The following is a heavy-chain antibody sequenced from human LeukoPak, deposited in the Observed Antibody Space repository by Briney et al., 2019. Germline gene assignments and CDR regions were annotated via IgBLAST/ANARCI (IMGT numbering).Heavy chain of an antibody. V-gene: IGHV1-69*05. CDR3: GRVMTTVVTGAFDI. CDR1: GGTFSSYA. CDR2: IIPIFGTA. Sequence: SVKVSCKASGGTFSSYAISWVRQAPGQGLEWMGGIIPIFGTANYAQKFQGRVTITTDESTSTAYMELSSLRSEDTAVYYCGRVMTTVVTGAFDIWGQGTMVTVSS. D-gene: IGHD4-23*01. J-gene: IGHJ3*02.